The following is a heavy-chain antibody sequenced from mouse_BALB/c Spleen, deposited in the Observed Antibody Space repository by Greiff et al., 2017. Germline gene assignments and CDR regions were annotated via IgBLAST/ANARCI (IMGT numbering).Heavy chain of an antibody. J-gene: IGHJ4*01. CDR3: ARHEGSYYYGSSHYAMGY. Sequence: QVQLQQSGAGLVKPGASVKLSCKASGYTFTEYIIHWVKQRSGQGLEWIGWFYPGSGSIKYNEKFKDKATLTADKSSSTVYMELSRLTSEDSAVYFCARHEGSYYYGSSHYAMGYGGQGTSVTVCS. D-gene: IGHD1-1*01. CDR1: GYTFTEYI. V-gene: IGHV1-62-2*01. CDR2: FYPGSGSI.